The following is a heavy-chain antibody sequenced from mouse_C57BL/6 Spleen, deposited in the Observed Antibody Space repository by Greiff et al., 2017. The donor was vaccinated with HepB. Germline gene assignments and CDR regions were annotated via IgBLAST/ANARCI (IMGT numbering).Heavy chain of an antibody. J-gene: IGHJ3*01. CDR2: INPSNGGT. CDR1: GYTFTSYW. CDR3: AREYGSSPLFAC. V-gene: IGHV1-53*01. Sequence: QVQLQQPGTELVKPGASVTLCSKASGYTFTSYWMYWVKQRPGQGLEWIGNINPSNGGTNYNEKFKSKATLTVDKSSSTAYMQLSNLTSEDSAVYYCAREYGSSPLFACWGQGTLASVSA. D-gene: IGHD1-1*01.